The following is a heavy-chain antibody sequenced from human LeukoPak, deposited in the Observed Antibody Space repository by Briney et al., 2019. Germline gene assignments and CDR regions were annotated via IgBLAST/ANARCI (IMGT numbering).Heavy chain of an antibody. D-gene: IGHD2-15*01. V-gene: IGHV3-7*03. CDR1: GFTFRNYW. J-gene: IGHJ4*02. Sequence: GGSLSLSCEASGFTFRNYWMSWVRQAPGKGLEWVANIRDDGSEKYYVDSVKGRLTISRDNAKNSLYLQMNSLRAEDTAVYYCAKDYVVNYWGQGTLVTVSS. CDR2: IRDDGSEK. CDR3: AKDYVVNY.